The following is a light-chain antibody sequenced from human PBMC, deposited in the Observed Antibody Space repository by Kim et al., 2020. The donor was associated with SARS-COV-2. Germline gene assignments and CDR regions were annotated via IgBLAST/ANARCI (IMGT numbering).Light chain of an antibody. CDR2: EAT. CDR1: QDISNS. V-gene: IGKV1-33*01. Sequence: DIQMTQSPSSLSASVGDRVTITCLASQDISNSLNWYQQKPGEPPKLLIYEATNLETGVPKRFSGSTSVTDFTFSISSLQPEDIATYYCQQYDDVPFTFGGGTKVDIK. J-gene: IGKJ4*01. CDR3: QQYDDVPFT.